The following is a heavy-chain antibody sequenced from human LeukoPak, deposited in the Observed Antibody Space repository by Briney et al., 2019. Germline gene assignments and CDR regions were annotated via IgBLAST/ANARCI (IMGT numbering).Heavy chain of an antibody. J-gene: IGHJ4*02. CDR3: ARGDITEHYFDY. CDR1: GGSIRSGVYY. Sequence: PSETLSLTCSVSGGSIRSGVYYWSWIRQHPGKGLEWIGSISHSGSTYYKPSLESRITISVDSSKSQLSLKLSSVTAADTAVYYCARGDITEHYFDYWGQGTLVTVFS. V-gene: IGHV4-31*03. CDR2: ISHSGST. D-gene: IGHD1-14*01.